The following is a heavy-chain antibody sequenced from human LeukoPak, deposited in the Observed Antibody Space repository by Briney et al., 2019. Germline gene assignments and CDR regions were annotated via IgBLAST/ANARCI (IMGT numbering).Heavy chain of an antibody. CDR3: ARDHFDSSGYYYLLGYFEH. J-gene: IGHJ1*01. D-gene: IGHD3-22*01. V-gene: IGHV1-46*01. Sequence: ASVKLTCTASGYTFTNYYVHWVRQAPGQGLEWMGIIKPSGGGTSYALKFQGRGTMTRDTSTSTAYMELSSLRSEDTAVYYCARDHFDSSGYYYLLGYFEHWGQGTLVTVSS. CDR1: GYTFTNYY. CDR2: IKPSGGGT.